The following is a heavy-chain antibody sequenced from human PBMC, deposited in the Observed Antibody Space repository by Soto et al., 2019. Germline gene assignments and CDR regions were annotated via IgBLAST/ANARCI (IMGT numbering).Heavy chain of an antibody. Sequence: EVQLVESGGGLVQPGGSLRLSCAASGFTVSNTYMIWVRQAPGKGLEWVSVIYSGGTSYYADSVKGRFTISRHNSKNTLDLQMNSLRAEETAVYYCAKGDDTSGYYSLDYWGQGTLVTVSS. D-gene: IGHD3-22*01. CDR3: AKGDDTSGYYSLDY. CDR2: IYSGGTS. J-gene: IGHJ4*02. V-gene: IGHV3-53*04. CDR1: GFTVSNTY.